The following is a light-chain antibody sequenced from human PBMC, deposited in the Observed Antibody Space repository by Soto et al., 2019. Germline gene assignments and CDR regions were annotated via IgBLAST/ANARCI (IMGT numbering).Light chain of an antibody. CDR1: QSVTSNY. J-gene: IGKJ2*01. CDR3: QQYGDSPYA. Sequence: EIVLTQSPGTLSLSPGERATLSCRASQSVTSNYLAWYQHKPGQAPRLLVYDASTRATAIPDRFSGSGSGTDFTLTISSLEPEDFAIYYCQQYGDSPYAFGQGTKVEIK. CDR2: DAS. V-gene: IGKV3-20*01.